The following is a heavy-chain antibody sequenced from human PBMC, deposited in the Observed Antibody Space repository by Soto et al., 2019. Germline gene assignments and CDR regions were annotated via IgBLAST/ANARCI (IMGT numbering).Heavy chain of an antibody. J-gene: IGHJ3*02. CDR1: GGSFSGYY. Sequence: SETLSLTCAVYGGSFSGYYWSWIRQPPGKGLEWIGEINHSGSTNYNPSLKSRVTISVDASKNQFSLKLSSVTAADTAVYYCARGLSSQGYCSGGSCHFDIWGQGTMVTVSS. D-gene: IGHD2-15*01. V-gene: IGHV4-34*01. CDR2: INHSGST. CDR3: ARGLSSQGYCSGGSCHFDI.